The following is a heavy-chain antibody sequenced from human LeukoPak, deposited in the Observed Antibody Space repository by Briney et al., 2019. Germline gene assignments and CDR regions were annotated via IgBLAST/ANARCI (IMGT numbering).Heavy chain of an antibody. Sequence: LSGGSLRLSCSASGFTFADFTMSWFRQSPGQGLEWVGFIRSKIYGGAPEHAASVAARFTISRDDSNSIAYLQMNSLQAEDTAVYYCARGSAQNVMVDWWGQGTLVPVSS. CDR3: ARGSAQNVMVDW. CDR2: IRSKIYGGAP. CDR1: GFTFADFT. J-gene: IGHJ4*02. V-gene: IGHV3-49*03. D-gene: IGHD6-19*01.